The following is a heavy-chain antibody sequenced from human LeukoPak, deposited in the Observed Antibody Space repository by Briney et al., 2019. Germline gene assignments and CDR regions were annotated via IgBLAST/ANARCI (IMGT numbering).Heavy chain of an antibody. CDR1: GYTFTSYD. Sequence: GASVKVSCKASGYTFTSYDINWVRQATGQGLEWMGWMNPNSGNTGYAQKFQGRVTITRNTSISTAYMELSSLRSEDTAVYYCARRVEYSSSPEFDPWGQGTLVTVSS. CDR3: ARRVEYSSSPEFDP. D-gene: IGHD6-6*01. V-gene: IGHV1-8*03. CDR2: MNPNSGNT. J-gene: IGHJ5*02.